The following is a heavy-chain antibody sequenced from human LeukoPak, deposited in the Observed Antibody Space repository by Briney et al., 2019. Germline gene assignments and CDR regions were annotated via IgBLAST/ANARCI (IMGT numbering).Heavy chain of an antibody. CDR3: ARDLGTVVTYYFDY. J-gene: IGHJ4*02. CDR2: ISGTLYTI. V-gene: IGHV3-48*04. D-gene: IGHD4-23*01. Sequence: GGSLRLSCAASGFTFSSYTMNWVRQAPGKGLEWLTDISGTLYTIYYADSVRGRFTISRDNAKNSLYLQMNSLRAEDTAVYYCARDLGTVVTYYFDYWGQGTLVTVSS. CDR1: GFTFSSYT.